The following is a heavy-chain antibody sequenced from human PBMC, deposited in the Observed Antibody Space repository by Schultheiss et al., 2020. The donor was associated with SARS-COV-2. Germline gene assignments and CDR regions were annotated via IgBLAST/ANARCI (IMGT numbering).Heavy chain of an antibody. CDR1: GGSISSYY. D-gene: IGHD1-26*01. CDR3: ARIGQVGATTRYYYYGMDV. CDR2: IYYSGST. V-gene: IGHV4-59*01. J-gene: IGHJ6*02. Sequence: SQTLSLTCTVSGGSISSYYWSWIRQPPGKGLEWIGYIYYSGSTYYNPSLKSRVTISVDTSKNQFSLKLSSVTAADTAVYYCARIGQVGATTRYYYYGMDVWGQGTTVTVSS.